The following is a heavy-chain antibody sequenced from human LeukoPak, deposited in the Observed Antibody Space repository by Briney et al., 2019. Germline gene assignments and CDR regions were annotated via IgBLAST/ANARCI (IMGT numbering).Heavy chain of an antibody. CDR1: GFTFSSYA. CDR3: ARDLERRDSSGLGY. J-gene: IGHJ4*02. V-gene: IGHV3-64*01. D-gene: IGHD3-22*01. Sequence: GGSLRLSCAASGFTFSSYAMHWVRQAPGKGLEYVSAISSNGGSTYYANSVKGRFTISRDNSKNTLYLQMGSLRAEDMAVYYCARDLERRDSSGLGYWGQGTLVTVSS. CDR2: ISSNGGST.